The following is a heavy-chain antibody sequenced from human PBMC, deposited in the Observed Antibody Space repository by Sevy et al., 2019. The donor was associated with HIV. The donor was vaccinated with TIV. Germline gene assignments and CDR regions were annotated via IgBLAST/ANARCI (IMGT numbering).Heavy chain of an antibody. J-gene: IGHJ4*02. CDR3: AKGRVMITFGGVTDFDY. Sequence: GGSLRLSCAASGFTFSNYAMSWVRQAPGKGLEWVSAISGSGGSTYYADSVKGRFTISRDNSKNKLYLQMNSLRAEDTAIYYCAKGRVMITFGGVTDFDYWGQGTLVTVSS. V-gene: IGHV3-23*01. D-gene: IGHD3-16*01. CDR1: GFTFSNYA. CDR2: ISGSGGST.